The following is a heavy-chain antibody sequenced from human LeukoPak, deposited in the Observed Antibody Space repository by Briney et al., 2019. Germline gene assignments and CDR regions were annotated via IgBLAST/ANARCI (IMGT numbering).Heavy chain of an antibody. Sequence: ASVKVSCKASGYSFSSYGISWVRQAPGQGLEWMGWISAYNGNTNYAQKLQGRVTMTTDTSTSTAYMGLTSLRSDDTAVYYCARGGWQQLALDYWGQGTLVTVSS. CDR3: ARGGWQQLALDY. J-gene: IGHJ4*02. D-gene: IGHD6-13*01. CDR2: ISAYNGNT. V-gene: IGHV1-18*01. CDR1: GYSFSSYG.